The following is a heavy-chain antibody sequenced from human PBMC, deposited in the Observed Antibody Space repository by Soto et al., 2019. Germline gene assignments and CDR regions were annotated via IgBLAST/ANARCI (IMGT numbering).Heavy chain of an antibody. V-gene: IGHV3-49*03. CDR3: TRDTYSSGWDYYYYGMDV. J-gene: IGHJ6*02. Sequence: PGGSLRLSCTAPGFTFGDYAMSWFRQAPGKELEWVGFIRSKAYGGTTEYAASVKGRFTISRDDSKSIAYLQMNSLKTEDTAVYYCTRDTYSSGWDYYYYGMDVRGQGTTVTVPS. CDR1: GFTFGDYA. CDR2: IRSKAYGGTT. D-gene: IGHD6-19*01.